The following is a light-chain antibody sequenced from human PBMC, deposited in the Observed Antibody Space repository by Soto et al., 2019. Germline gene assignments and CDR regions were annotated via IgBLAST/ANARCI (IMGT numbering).Light chain of an antibody. V-gene: IGKV3-15*01. CDR1: QSISTN. CDR3: QQYYDWPWT. CDR2: GAS. J-gene: IGKJ1*01. Sequence: EIVITQSPATLSVSPGERATLSCRATQSISTNLAWYQHKPGQAPRLLIYGASSRATGIPARLSGSGSGTEFTLTISTLQSEDFAVYYCQQYYDWPWTFGQGTKV.